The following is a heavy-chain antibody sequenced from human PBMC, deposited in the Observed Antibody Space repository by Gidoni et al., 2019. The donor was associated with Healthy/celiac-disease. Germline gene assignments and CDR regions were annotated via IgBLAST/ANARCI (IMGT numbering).Heavy chain of an antibody. CDR3: ARSRITGTPFDYYYMDV. D-gene: IGHD1-20*01. CDR1: GSTFTRYG. CDR2: ISAYNGNT. Sequence: QVPLVQSGAEVKKPGASVKVSCKSSGSTFTRYGISWVRQAPGQGLEWMGWISAYNGNTNYAQKLQGRVTMTTDTSTSTAYMELRSLRSDDTAVYYWARSRITGTPFDYYYMDVWGKGTTVTVSS. V-gene: IGHV1-18*04. J-gene: IGHJ6*03.